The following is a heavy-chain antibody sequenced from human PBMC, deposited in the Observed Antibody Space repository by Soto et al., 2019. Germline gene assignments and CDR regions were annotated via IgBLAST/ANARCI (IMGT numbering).Heavy chain of an antibody. V-gene: IGHV3-49*04. Sequence: QSGGSLRLSCTTSGFTFGDYALSWVRQAPGKGLEWVGFIRRNAYGGTTDYAASVKGRFTISRDDSKSIAYLQMNSLRTEDTALYYCTRASSLDFDLWGQGTLVTVSS. J-gene: IGHJ4*02. D-gene: IGHD3-16*01. CDR2: IRRNAYGGTT. CDR1: GFTFGDYA. CDR3: TRASSLDFDL.